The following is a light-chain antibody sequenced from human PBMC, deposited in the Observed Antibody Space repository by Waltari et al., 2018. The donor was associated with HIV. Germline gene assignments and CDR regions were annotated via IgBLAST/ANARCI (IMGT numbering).Light chain of an antibody. V-gene: IGLV2-14*01. CDR2: DVD. J-gene: IGLJ1*01. Sequence: QSALTQPASVSASPGQSITISCAGTISNIGSSNHVSWYQHRPGEAPRLIIYDVDNRPSGVSDLFSGSKSANTAYLTISGLQAEDEADYFCSSYTVTSFYLFGTGTKVTVL. CDR1: ISNIGSSNH. CDR3: SSYTVTSFYL.